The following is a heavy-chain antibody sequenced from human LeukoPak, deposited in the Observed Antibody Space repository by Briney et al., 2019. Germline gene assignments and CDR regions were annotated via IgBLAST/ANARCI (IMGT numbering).Heavy chain of an antibody. V-gene: IGHV4-34*01. CDR1: GGSFSGYY. CDR3: ARSKWGPITMLPN. CDR2: INHSGST. Sequence: SETLSLTCAVYGGSFSGYYWSWIRQPPGKGLEWIGEINHSGSTNYNPSLKSRVTISVDTSKNQFSLKLSSVTAADTAVYYWARSKWGPITMLPNGGQGTLVTVSS. D-gene: IGHD3-10*02. J-gene: IGHJ4*02.